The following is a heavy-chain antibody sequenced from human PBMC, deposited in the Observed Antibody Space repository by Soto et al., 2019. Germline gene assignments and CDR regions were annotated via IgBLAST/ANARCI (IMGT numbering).Heavy chain of an antibody. Sequence: GGSLRLACAASGFTFSSYAMSWVLQAPGKGLEWVSAISGSGGSTYYADSVKGRFTISRDNSKNTLYLQMNSLRAEDTAVYYCEKDWVATRAYYFDYWGQGTLVTVSS. CDR3: EKDWVATRAYYFDY. CDR2: ISGSGGST. J-gene: IGHJ4*02. V-gene: IGHV3-23*01. D-gene: IGHD5-12*01. CDR1: GFTFSSYA.